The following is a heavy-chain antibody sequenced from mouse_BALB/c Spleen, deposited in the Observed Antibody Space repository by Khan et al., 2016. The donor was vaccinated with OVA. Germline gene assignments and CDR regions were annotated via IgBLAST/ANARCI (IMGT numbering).Heavy chain of an antibody. J-gene: IGHJ2*01. CDR2: IKYSGST. CDR3: ARSGTITTVVATDFDY. V-gene: IGHV3-2*02. CDR1: GYSITSDYA. D-gene: IGHD1-1*01. Sequence: EVELVESGPGLVKPSQSLSLTCTVTGYSITSDYAWNWIRQFPGNKLEWMGYIKYSGSTSYNPSLKSRISITRNTSKNRFFLQLSSVTTEDTATYYCARSGTITTVVATDFDYWGQGTTLTVSS.